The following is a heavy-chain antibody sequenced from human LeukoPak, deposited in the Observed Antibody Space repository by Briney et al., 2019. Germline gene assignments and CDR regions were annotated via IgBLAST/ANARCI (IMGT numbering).Heavy chain of an antibody. J-gene: IGHJ6*03. Sequence: KPSETLSLTCAVAGDSINTNIYYWGWIRQPPGKGLEWIGTIYYSGSAYYNPSLESRVTISIDTSKNQFSLRLTSVTAADTAVYYCARHEYRWPTSSDPVYYMDVWGKGTTVTVS. CDR2: IYYSGSA. D-gene: IGHD5-24*01. V-gene: IGHV4-39*01. CDR3: ARHEYRWPTSSDPVYYMDV. CDR1: GDSINTNIYY.